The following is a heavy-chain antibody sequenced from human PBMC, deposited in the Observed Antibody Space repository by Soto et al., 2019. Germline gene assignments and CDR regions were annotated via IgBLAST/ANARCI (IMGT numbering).Heavy chain of an antibody. CDR1: GGFIGTYH. D-gene: IGHD2-2*01. Sequence: PSETLSLTCSISGGFIGTYHWMWIRQPPGKGLEWIGYIYHNGATLTNPSLESRVAMSVDTSKNQISLRLTSVTAADTAVYYCARDDRDTAAMVLQTWGQGALVTVSS. V-gene: IGHV4-59*01. CDR3: ARDDRDTAAMVLQT. J-gene: IGHJ4*01. CDR2: IYHNGAT.